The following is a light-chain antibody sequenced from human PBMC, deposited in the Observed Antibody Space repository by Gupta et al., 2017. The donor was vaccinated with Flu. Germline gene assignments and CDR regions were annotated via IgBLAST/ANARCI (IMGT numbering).Light chain of an antibody. CDR2: EDT. Sequence: SYDLAHPPSVSVSPGQTARITCSGDALPKKYAYWYQQKSGQAPVSVIYEDTKRPSGIPEKFSGSSSGTMATLTITGAQVEDEGDYYCYSVYISGNHRGVFGGGTKLTVL. CDR3: YSVYISGNHRGV. J-gene: IGLJ3*02. V-gene: IGLV3-10*01. CDR1: ALPKKY.